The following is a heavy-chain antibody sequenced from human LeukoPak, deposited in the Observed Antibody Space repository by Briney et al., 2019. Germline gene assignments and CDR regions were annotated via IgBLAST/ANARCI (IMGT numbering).Heavy chain of an antibody. Sequence: PGGSLRLSCVGSGFIFRDYPMIWMRQAPGKGLEWISYISTSGNTIYYADSVKGRFTISRDNAKNSLYLQMNSLRAEDTAVYYCARDFAPTDYGGNPVEYWGQGTLVTVSS. CDR3: ARDFAPTDYGGNPVEY. J-gene: IGHJ4*02. CDR2: ISTSGNTI. D-gene: IGHD4-23*01. V-gene: IGHV3-11*04. CDR1: GFIFRDYP.